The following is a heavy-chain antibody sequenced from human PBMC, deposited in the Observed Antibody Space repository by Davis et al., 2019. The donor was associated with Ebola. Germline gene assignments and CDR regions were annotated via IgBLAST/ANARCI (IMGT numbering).Heavy chain of an antibody. CDR3: ARQAGAAAARPDLDY. D-gene: IGHD6-13*01. Sequence: PGGSLRLSCAASGFTFSNHGLHWVRQAPGKGLEWVAVVSSDGSVKYYADSLRGRFTISRDNSGNTLYLQMNSLRAEDTAVYYCARQAGAAAARPDLDYWGQGTLVTVSS. CDR1: GFTFSNHG. V-gene: IGHV3-30*03. CDR2: VSSDGSVK. J-gene: IGHJ4*02.